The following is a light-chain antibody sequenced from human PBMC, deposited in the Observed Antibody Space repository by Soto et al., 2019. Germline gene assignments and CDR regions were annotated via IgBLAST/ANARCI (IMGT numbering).Light chain of an antibody. CDR3: QQHDHYSPYT. CDR1: DSIDNW. Sequence: IQLTQSPSPLSPSAGDRVIITCRASDSIDNWLAWYQQKPGEAPQLLIYDASILQSGVHSQFSVSGYGPECSRTSSSLQPDYLATYYLQQHDHYSPYTFGQGTKLEIK. J-gene: IGKJ2*01. CDR2: DAS. V-gene: IGKV1-5*01.